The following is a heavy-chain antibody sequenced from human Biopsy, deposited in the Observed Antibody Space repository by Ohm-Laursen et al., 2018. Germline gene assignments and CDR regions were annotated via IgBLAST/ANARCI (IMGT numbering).Heavy chain of an antibody. CDR2: INPYNGKP. CDR1: GYTFRNYG. Sequence: ASAKVSCKASGYTFRNYGISWVRQAPGQGLEWMGWINPYNGKPNYAEKVQGRVTMTTDTSTSTAYMELRSLTSDDTAVYYCARPSTVTRAFDIWGQGTMVTVSS. CDR3: ARPSTVTRAFDI. V-gene: IGHV1-18*01. D-gene: IGHD4-17*01. J-gene: IGHJ3*02.